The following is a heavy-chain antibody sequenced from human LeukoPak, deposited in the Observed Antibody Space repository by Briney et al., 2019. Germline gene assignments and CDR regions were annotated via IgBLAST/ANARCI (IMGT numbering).Heavy chain of an antibody. J-gene: IGHJ4*02. D-gene: IGHD2-2*01. V-gene: IGHV1-46*01. CDR3: ARVYCSSTSCYDWLDY. CDR1: GYTFTSYY. CDR2: INPSGGSA. Sequence: ASVKVSCKASGYTFTSYYMHWVRQAPGQGLEWMGIINPSGGSASYAQKFQGRVTMTRDTSTSTVYMELSSLRSEDTAVYYCARVYCSSTSCYDWLDYWGQGTLVTVSS.